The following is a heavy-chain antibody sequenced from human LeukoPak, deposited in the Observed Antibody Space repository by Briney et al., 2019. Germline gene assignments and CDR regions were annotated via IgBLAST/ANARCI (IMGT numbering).Heavy chain of an antibody. CDR2: MNPNSGNT. CDR1: GYTFTSYD. D-gene: IGHD6-13*01. Sequence: ASVKVSCKASGYTFTSYDINWVRQATGQGLEWMGWMNPNSGNTGYAQKFRGRVTMTRNTSISTAYMELSSLRSEDTAVYYCARSYSSSWAGNYYYYMDVWGKGTTVTVSS. V-gene: IGHV1-8*01. CDR3: ARSYSSSWAGNYYYYMDV. J-gene: IGHJ6*03.